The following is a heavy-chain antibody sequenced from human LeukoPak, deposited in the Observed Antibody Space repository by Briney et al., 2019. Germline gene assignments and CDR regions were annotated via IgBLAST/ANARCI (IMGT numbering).Heavy chain of an antibody. CDR3: ARGGGYCSSTSCYLGWFDP. CDR2: INPNSGGT. Sequence: ASVKVSCKASVYTFTGYYMHWVRQAPGQGLEWMGWINPNSGGTNYAQKFQGRVTMTRDTSISTAYMEMSRLRSDDTAVYYCARGGGYCSSTSCYLGWFDPWGQGTLVTVSS. CDR1: VYTFTGYY. J-gene: IGHJ5*02. V-gene: IGHV1-2*02. D-gene: IGHD2-2*03.